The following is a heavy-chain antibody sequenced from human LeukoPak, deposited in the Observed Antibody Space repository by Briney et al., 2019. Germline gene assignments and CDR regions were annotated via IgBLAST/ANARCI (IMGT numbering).Heavy chain of an antibody. V-gene: IGHV3-23*01. CDR2: ISGSGGST. CDR1: GFTFSSYA. D-gene: IGHD5/OR15-5a*01. J-gene: IGHJ4*02. Sequence: GGSLRLSCAASGFTFSSYAMSWVRQAPGKGLEWVSAISGSGGSTYYADSVKGRFTISRDNSQLTQYLHMNSLRVDDTAVYYCAKGGIVSTAHFDYWGQGTLVTVSS. CDR3: AKGGIVSTAHFDY.